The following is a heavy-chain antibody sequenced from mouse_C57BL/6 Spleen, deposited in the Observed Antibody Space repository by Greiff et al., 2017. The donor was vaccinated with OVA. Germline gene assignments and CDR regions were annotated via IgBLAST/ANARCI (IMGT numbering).Heavy chain of an antibody. J-gene: IGHJ4*01. D-gene: IGHD1-1*01. CDR2: IDPFDSYT. Sequence: QVQLQQPGAELVKPGVSVKLSCKASGYTFTSYWMQWVKQRPGQGLEWIGEIDPFDSYTNYNQKFKGKATLTVDTSSSTAYMQLSSLTSEDSAVYCCARHYGSSYDAMDYWGQGTSVTVSS. CDR3: ARHYGSSYDAMDY. CDR1: GYTFTSYW. V-gene: IGHV1-50*01.